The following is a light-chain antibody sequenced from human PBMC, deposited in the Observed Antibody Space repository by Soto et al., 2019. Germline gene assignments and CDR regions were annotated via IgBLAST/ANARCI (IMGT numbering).Light chain of an antibody. CDR3: QQYNSFSTWT. Sequence: DIQMTQSPSTLSASVGDRVTITCRASQSISSWLAWYQQKPGQAPKLLIYKASSLESGVPSRFSGSGSGTEFTLTINSLQPDDFATYYCQQYNSFSTWTFGQGTKVDIK. CDR2: KAS. J-gene: IGKJ1*01. CDR1: QSISSW. V-gene: IGKV1-5*03.